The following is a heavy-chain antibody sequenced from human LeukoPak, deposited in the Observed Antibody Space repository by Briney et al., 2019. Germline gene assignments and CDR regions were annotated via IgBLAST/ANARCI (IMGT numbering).Heavy chain of an antibody. CDR2: MSPNSGDT. CDR3: ARGPPNWGYDY. Sequence: ASVKVSCKASGYTFTSYDFNWVRQATGQRPEWMGWMSPNSGDTGYAQKFQDRVTTTRNTSISTAYMELSSLRSDDTAVYYCARGPPNWGYDYWGPGTLVTVSS. J-gene: IGHJ4*02. D-gene: IGHD7-27*01. CDR1: GYTFTSYD. V-gene: IGHV1-8*01.